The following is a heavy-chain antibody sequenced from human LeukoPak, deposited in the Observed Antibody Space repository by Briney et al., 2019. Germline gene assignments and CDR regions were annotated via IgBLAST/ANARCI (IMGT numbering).Heavy chain of an antibody. V-gene: IGHV1-3*01. CDR2: INAGNGNT. J-gene: IGHJ4*02. D-gene: IGHD3-16*02. CDR1: GFTFIDYA. Sequence: ASVTVSCTASGFTFIDYAIHWVRQVPGQRLEWMGWINAGNGNTKYSQKFQGRVTITRDTSASTAYMELSSLRSEDTAVYYCAREKDYVWGSYRYDFDFWGQGTLVTVSS. CDR3: AREKDYVWGSYRYDFDF.